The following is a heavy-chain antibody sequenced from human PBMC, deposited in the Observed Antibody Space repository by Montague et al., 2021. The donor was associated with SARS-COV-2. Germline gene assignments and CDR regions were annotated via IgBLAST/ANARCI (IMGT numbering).Heavy chain of an antibody. Sequence: SETRSLTCAVYGGSFSGYYWSWIRQPPGKGLEWIGEINHSGSTNYNPSLKSRVTLSVDTSKNQSSLKLSSVTAADTAVYYCARGSRQWLVRPPHYYYFDYWGQGTLVTVSS. CDR1: GGSFSGYY. J-gene: IGHJ4*02. V-gene: IGHV4-34*01. CDR2: INHSGST. CDR3: ARGSRQWLVRPPHYYYFDY. D-gene: IGHD6-19*01.